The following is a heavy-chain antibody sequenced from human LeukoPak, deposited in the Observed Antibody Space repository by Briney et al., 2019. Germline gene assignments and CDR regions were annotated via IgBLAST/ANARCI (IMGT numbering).Heavy chain of an antibody. D-gene: IGHD2-15*01. CDR3: TKDTDSSGSYYCDY. V-gene: IGHV3-23*01. CDR2: ISGSGGST. Sequence: PGGSLRLSCADSGFTFSSYAMSWVRQAPGKGLEWVSAISGSGGSTYYADSVKGRFTISRDNSKNTLYLQMNSLRAEDTAVYYCTKDTDSSGSYYCDYWGQGTLVTVSS. J-gene: IGHJ4*02. CDR1: GFTFSSYA.